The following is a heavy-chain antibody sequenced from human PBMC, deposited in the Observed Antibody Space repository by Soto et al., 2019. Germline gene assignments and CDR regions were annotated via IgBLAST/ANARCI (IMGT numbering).Heavy chain of an antibody. J-gene: IGHJ6*02. D-gene: IGHD2-15*01. CDR2: FFPGDSDI. Sequence: HGESLKLSCKVSGYSFRDYWIGWVRQMPGKGLEWMGDFFPGDSDIKYSPSFQGQITISADKSISTAHVQWSSLKASDTGTYYCGRFGIGGCRGGRCFTSYHYYGMDVWGQGTTVTVSS. CDR1: GYSFRDYW. V-gene: IGHV5-51*01. CDR3: GRFGIGGCRGGRCFTSYHYYGMDV.